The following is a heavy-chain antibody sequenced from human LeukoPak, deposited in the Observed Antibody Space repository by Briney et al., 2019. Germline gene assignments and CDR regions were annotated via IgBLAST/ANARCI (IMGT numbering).Heavy chain of an antibody. D-gene: IGHD3-10*01. Sequence: TRGSLRLSCAASGFTFSSYAMSWVRQAPGKGLEWVSAISGSGGSTYYADSVKGRFTISRDNSKNTLYLQMNSLRAEDTALYYCAKDHMLRGVMIYAEYFQHWGQGTLVTVSS. J-gene: IGHJ1*01. CDR1: GFTFSSYA. CDR3: AKDHMLRGVMIYAEYFQH. CDR2: ISGSGGST. V-gene: IGHV3-23*01.